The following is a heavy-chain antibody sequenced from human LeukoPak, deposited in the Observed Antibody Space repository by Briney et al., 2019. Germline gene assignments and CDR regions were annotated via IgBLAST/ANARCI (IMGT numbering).Heavy chain of an antibody. V-gene: IGHV1-69*01. D-gene: IGHD3-10*01. CDR1: GGTFSSYA. J-gene: IGHJ4*02. CDR3: ARDSEVRRNLWHY. CDR2: IIPLFGTA. Sequence: GSSVKVSCKASGGTFSSYAISWVRQAPGQGLEWMGGIIPLFGTANYAQKFQGRVTITADESTSTVYMELISLRSEDTAVYYCARDSEVRRNLWHYWGQGTLVTVSS.